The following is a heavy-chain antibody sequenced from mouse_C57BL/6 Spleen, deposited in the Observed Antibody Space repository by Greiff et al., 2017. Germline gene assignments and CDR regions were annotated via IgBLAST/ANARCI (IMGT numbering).Heavy chain of an antibody. CDR3: AREEGLRRGGFAY. D-gene: IGHD2-4*01. Sequence: EVQLVESGPGLVKPSQSLSLTCSVTGYSITSGYYWNWIRQFPGNKLEWMGYISYDGSNNYNPSLKNRISITRDTSKNQFFLKLNSVTTEDTATYYCAREEGLRRGGFAYWGQGTLVTVSA. J-gene: IGHJ3*01. V-gene: IGHV3-6*01. CDR2: ISYDGSN. CDR1: GYSITSGYY.